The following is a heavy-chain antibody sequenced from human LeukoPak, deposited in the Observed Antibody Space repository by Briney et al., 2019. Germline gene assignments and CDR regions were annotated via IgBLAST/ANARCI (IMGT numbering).Heavy chain of an antibody. Sequence: SETLSHTCTVSGGSISSYYWSWIRQPAGKGLEWIGRIYTSGSTNYNPSLKSRVTMSVDTSKNQFSLKLSSVTAADTAVYYCARAQYCSSTSCSGNWFDPWGQGTLVTVSS. D-gene: IGHD2-2*01. CDR1: GGSISSYY. CDR2: IYTSGST. CDR3: ARAQYCSSTSCSGNWFDP. J-gene: IGHJ5*02. V-gene: IGHV4-4*07.